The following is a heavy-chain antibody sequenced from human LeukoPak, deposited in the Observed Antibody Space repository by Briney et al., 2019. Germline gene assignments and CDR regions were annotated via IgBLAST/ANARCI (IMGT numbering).Heavy chain of an antibody. CDR1: GFTFSSYG. CDR3: AKGLWYYYDSSGYVDY. Sequence: PGGSLRLSCAASGFTFSSYGMHWVRQAPGKGLEWVAFIRYDGSNKYYADSVKGRFTISRDNSKNTLCLQMNSLRAEDTAVYYCAKGLWYYYDSSGYVDYWGQGTLVTVSS. D-gene: IGHD3-22*01. V-gene: IGHV3-30*02. CDR2: IRYDGSNK. J-gene: IGHJ4*02.